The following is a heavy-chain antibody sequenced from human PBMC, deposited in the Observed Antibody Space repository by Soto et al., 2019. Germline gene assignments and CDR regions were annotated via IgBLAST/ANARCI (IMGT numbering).Heavy chain of an antibody. V-gene: IGHV1-69*06. CDR2: IIPIFGTA. CDR3: ARGRRGYSYGRTDAFDI. Sequence: SVKVSCKASGGTFSSYAISWVRQAPGQGLEWMGGIIPIFGTANYAQKFQGRVTITADRSTSTAYMELSSLRSEDTAVYYCARGRRGYSYGRTDAFDIWGQGTMVTVSS. J-gene: IGHJ3*02. D-gene: IGHD5-18*01. CDR1: GGTFSSYA.